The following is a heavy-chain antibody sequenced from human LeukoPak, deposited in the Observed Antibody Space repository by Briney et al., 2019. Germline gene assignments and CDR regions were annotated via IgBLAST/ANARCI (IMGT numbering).Heavy chain of an antibody. V-gene: IGHV3-30*02. CDR3: ARENYYEGGRMDY. J-gene: IGHJ4*02. CDR1: GFTFSSYG. CDR2: IRYDGSNK. D-gene: IGHD1-26*01. Sequence: GGSLRLSCAASGFTFSSYGMHWVRQAPGKGLEWVAFIRYDGSNKYYADSVKGRFTISRDNSKNTLYLQMNSLRAEDTAVYYCARENYYEGGRMDYWGQGTLVTVSS.